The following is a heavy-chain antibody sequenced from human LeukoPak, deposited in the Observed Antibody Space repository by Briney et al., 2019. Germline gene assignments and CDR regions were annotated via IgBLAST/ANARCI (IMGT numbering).Heavy chain of an antibody. J-gene: IGHJ5*02. CDR1: GYTFTNYG. V-gene: IGHV1-18*01. D-gene: IGHD3-3*01. CDR3: ARDRFLWGLGNWFDL. CDR2: VSTSNPHT. Sequence: ASVKVSCKTSGYTFTNYGISWVRQAPGQGLEWMGWVSTSNPHTNYAPKFRGRVNMPIDTSTTTAYLQMRSLTSDDTAVYYCARDRFLWGLGNWFDLWGQGTLVTVTS.